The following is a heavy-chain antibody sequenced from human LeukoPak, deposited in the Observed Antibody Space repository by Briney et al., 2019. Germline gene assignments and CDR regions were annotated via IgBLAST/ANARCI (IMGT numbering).Heavy chain of an antibody. J-gene: IGHJ6*02. CDR3: ARDRLMDV. CDR1: GFTFSSYA. Sequence: GGSLRLSCAASGFTFSSYAMHWVRQAPGKGLEWVAVISYDGSNKYYADSVKGRFTISRDNSKNTLYLQMNSLRAEDTAVYYCARDRLMDVWGQGTTVTVSS. V-gene: IGHV3-30-3*01. CDR2: ISYDGSNK.